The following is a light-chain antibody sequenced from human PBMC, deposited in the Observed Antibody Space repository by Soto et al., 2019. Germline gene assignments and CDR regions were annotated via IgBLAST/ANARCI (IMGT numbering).Light chain of an antibody. Sequence: EIVLTQSPATLSLSPGERATLSCSASQSVSSLLAWYQHKPDQAPRLLIYDASSRATGISTRFSVSGSGTDFTLTIRTVGPEDFADDHCQQRSNWPLTFGGGTKVEI. J-gene: IGKJ4*01. CDR1: QSVSSL. V-gene: IGKV3-11*01. CDR3: QQRSNWPLT. CDR2: DAS.